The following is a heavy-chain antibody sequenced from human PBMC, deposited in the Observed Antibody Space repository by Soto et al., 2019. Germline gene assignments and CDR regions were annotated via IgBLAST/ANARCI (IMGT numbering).Heavy chain of an antibody. Sequence: QVQLVQSGSELKKPGASVKVSCKASGYTFTSYAMNWVRQAPGQGLEWMGWINTNTGNRTYAQGFTGRFVFSLDTSVSTAYLQICSLKAEDTAVSYCAREAVHEIGYCSGGCCPGGVYYYYMDVWGKGSTVTVSS. CDR3: AREAVHEIGYCSGGCCPGGVYYYYMDV. V-gene: IGHV7-4-1*01. D-gene: IGHD2-15*01. CDR2: INTNTGNR. CDR1: GYTFTSYA. J-gene: IGHJ6*03.